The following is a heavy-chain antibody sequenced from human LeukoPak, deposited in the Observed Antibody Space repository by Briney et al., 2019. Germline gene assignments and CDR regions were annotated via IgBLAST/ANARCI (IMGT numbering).Heavy chain of an antibody. Sequence: PGGSLRLSCAASGFTFSSSAMSWVRQAPGKGLEWVSAISVSDGSTYYADSVKGRFTISRDNSKNTLYLQMNSLRAEDTAVYYCAKIGADDGFDFWGQGTMVTVSS. CDR2: ISVSDGST. V-gene: IGHV3-23*01. J-gene: IGHJ3*01. D-gene: IGHD1-26*01. CDR3: AKIGADDGFDF. CDR1: GFTFSSSA.